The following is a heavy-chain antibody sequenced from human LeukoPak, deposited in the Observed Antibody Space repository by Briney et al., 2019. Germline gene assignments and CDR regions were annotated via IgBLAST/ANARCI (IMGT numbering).Heavy chain of an antibody. J-gene: IGHJ3*02. CDR1: GYSISSGYY. CDR3: ARFPIVVVPAAGRDAFDI. CDR2: IYHSGST. Sequence: SETLSLTCTVSGYSISSGYYWGWIRQPPGKGLEWIGSIYHSGSTYYNPSLKSRVTISVDTSKNQFSLRLSSVTAADTAVYYCARFPIVVVPAAGRDAFDIWGQGTMVTVSS. D-gene: IGHD2-2*01. V-gene: IGHV4-38-2*02.